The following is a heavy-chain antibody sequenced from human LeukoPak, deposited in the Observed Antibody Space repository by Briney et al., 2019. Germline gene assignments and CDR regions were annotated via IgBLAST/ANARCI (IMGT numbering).Heavy chain of an antibody. D-gene: IGHD3-3*01. CDR3: ASQHPTTYDFWSGYYEAP. CDR2: IYYSGST. Sequence: SQTLSLTCTVSGGSISSSSYYWGWIRQPPGKGLEWIGSIYYSGSTYYNPSLKSRVTISVDTSKNQFSLKLSSVTAADTAVYYCASQHPTTYDFWSGYYEAPWGQGTLVTVSS. V-gene: IGHV4-39*01. J-gene: IGHJ5*02. CDR1: GGSISSSSYY.